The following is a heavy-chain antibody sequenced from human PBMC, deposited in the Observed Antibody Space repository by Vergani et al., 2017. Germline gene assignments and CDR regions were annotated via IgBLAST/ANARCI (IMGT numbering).Heavy chain of an antibody. CDR2: MNPNSGNT. CDR1: GYTFTSYD. D-gene: IGHD4-11*01. CDR3: ARGRINAMRNYVGFDY. Sequence: QVQLVQSGAEVKKPGASVKVSCKASGYTFTSYDINWVRQATGQGLEWMGWMNPNSGNTGYAQKFQGRVSMTRNTSISTAYMELGSLRSEDTAVYYCARGRINAMRNYVGFDYGGQGTLVSVSS. J-gene: IGHJ4*02. V-gene: IGHV1-8*01.